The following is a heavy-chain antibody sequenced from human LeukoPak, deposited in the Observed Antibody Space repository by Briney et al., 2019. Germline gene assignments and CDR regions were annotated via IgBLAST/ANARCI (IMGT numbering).Heavy chain of an antibody. D-gene: IGHD6-19*01. CDR3: ARGIAVAGTNFDY. CDR1: GYTFTSYY. Sequence: GASVKVSCKASGYTFTSYYMHWVRQAPGQGLEWMGIINPSGGSTSYAQKFQGRVTMTRDMSISTAYMELSRLRSDDTAVYYCARGIAVAGTNFDYWGQGTLVTVSS. J-gene: IGHJ4*02. V-gene: IGHV1-46*01. CDR2: INPSGGST.